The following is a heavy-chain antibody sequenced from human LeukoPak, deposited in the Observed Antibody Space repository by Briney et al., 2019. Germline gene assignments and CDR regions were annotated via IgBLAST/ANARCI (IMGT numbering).Heavy chain of an antibody. CDR1: GYTFTSYG. V-gene: IGHV1-18*01. CDR2: ISAYNGNT. Sequence: ASVKVSCKASGYTFTSYGISWVRQAPGQGLEWMGWISAYNGNTNYAQKLQGRVTMTTDTSTSTAYMELRSLRSDDTAVYYCARGGDYDPHYYYYYGVDVWGQGTTVTVSS. CDR3: ARGGDYDPHYYYYYGVDV. J-gene: IGHJ6*02. D-gene: IGHD4-17*01.